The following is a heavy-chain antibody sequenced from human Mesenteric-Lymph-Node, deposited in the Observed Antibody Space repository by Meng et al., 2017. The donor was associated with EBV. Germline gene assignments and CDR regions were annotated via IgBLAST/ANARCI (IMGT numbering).Heavy chain of an antibody. CDR2: IYHSGST. D-gene: IGHD2-21*02. J-gene: IGHJ4*02. V-gene: IGHV4-4*03. CDR1: GGSLSSRNW. CDR3: ARVGAYCGGDCYHPR. Sequence: QVELPEEGQGLLVPPVTLSPAGPGFGGSLSSRNWWSWVRQPPGKGLEWIGEIYHSGSTNYNPSLKSRVTISVGESKNQFSLRLSSVTAADTAVYYCARVGAYCGGDCYHPRWGQGTLVTVSS.